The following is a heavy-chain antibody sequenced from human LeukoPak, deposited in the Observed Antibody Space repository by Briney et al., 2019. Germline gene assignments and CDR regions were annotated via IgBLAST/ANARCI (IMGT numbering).Heavy chain of an antibody. CDR2: IYSCGST. Sequence: PGGSLRLSCAASGFTFSSYGMHWVRQAPGKGLEWVSVIYSCGSTYYADSVKGRFTISRDNSKNTLYLQMNSLRAEDTAVYYCARDSKDYGGNGIDYWGQGTLVTVSS. CDR1: GFTFSSYG. CDR3: ARDSKDYGGNGIDY. D-gene: IGHD4-23*01. J-gene: IGHJ4*02. V-gene: IGHV3-53*01.